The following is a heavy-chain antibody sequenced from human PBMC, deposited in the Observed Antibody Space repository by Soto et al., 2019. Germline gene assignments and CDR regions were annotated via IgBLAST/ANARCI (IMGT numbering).Heavy chain of an antibody. Sequence: ASVKVSCKVSGYTLTELSMHWVRQAPGKGLEWMGGFDPEDGETIYAQKFQGRVTVTEDTSTDTAYMELSSLRSEDTAVYYCATATSGSSLVFDYWGQGTLVTV. CDR2: FDPEDGET. V-gene: IGHV1-24*01. J-gene: IGHJ4*02. CDR1: GYTLTELS. D-gene: IGHD6-6*01. CDR3: ATATSGSSLVFDY.